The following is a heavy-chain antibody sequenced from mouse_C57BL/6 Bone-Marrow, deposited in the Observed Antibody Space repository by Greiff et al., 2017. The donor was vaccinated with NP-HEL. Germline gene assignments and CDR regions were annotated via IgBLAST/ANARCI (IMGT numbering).Heavy chain of an antibody. CDR1: GYTFTSYW. CDR3: ARSPRWLLPAY. CDR2: IDPNSGGT. D-gene: IGHD2-3*01. V-gene: IGHV1-72*01. Sequence: QVQLKQPGAELVKPGASVKLSCKASGYTFTSYWMHWVKQRPGRGLEWIGRIDPNSGGTKYNEKFKSKATLTVDKPSSTAYMQLSSLTSEDSAVYYCARSPRWLLPAYWGQGTLVTVSA. J-gene: IGHJ3*01.